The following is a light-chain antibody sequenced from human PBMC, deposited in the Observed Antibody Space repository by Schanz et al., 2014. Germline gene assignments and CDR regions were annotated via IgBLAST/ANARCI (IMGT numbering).Light chain of an antibody. Sequence: QSVLTQPPSASGPPGQRVPISCSGSSSNIGNNYVFWYQQLSGTAPKLLIYKSNQRPSGVPDRFSGSKSGTSASLAISGLRSEDEADYYCATWDDIMSAWVFGGGTKLTVL. J-gene: IGLJ3*02. CDR3: ATWDDIMSAWV. V-gene: IGLV1-47*01. CDR2: KSN. CDR1: SSNIGNNY.